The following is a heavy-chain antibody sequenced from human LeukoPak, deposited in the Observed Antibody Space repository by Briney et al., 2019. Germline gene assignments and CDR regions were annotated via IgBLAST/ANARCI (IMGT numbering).Heavy chain of an antibody. CDR2: INHSGST. Sequence: SETLSLTCAVYGGSFSGYYWSWIRQPPGKGLGWIGEINHSGSTNYNPSLKSRVTISVDTSKNQFSLKLSSVTAADTAVYYCARLTPWLLRAIDYWGQGTLVTVSS. CDR1: GGSFSGYY. J-gene: IGHJ4*02. D-gene: IGHD5-12*01. CDR3: ARLTPWLLRAIDY. V-gene: IGHV4-34*01.